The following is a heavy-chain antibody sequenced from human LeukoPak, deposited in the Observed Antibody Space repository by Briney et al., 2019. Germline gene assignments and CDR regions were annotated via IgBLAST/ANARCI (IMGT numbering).Heavy chain of an antibody. J-gene: IGHJ4*02. CDR1: GGSFSGYY. CDR2: INHSGST. D-gene: IGHD2-21*02. CDR3: ARGRVVVTAIPYFDY. V-gene: IGHV4-34*01. Sequence: SETLSLICAVYGGSFSGYYWSWIRQPPGKGLEWIGEINHSGSTNYNPSLKSRVTISVDTSKNQFSLKLSSVTAADTAVYYCARGRVVVTAIPYFDYWGRGTLVTVSS.